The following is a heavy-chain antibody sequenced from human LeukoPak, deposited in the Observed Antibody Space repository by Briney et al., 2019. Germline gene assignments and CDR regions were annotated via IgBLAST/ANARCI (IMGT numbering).Heavy chain of an antibody. CDR1: GFTFSSYG. J-gene: IGHJ3*02. D-gene: IGHD3-22*01. CDR3: ARWHDYYDSSGYYSPFDAFDI. Sequence: PGGSLRLSCAASGFTFSSYGMSWVRQAPGKGLEWVSAISGSGGSTYYADSVKGRFTISRDNSKNTLYLQMNSLRAEDTAVYYCARWHDYYDSSGYYSPFDAFDIWGQGTMVTVSS. V-gene: IGHV3-23*01. CDR2: ISGSGGST.